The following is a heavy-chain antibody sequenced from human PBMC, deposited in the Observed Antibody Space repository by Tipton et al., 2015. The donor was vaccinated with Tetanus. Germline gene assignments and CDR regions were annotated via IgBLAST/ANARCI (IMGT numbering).Heavy chain of an antibody. CDR3: ARQAGTLHYYYGMDV. V-gene: IGHV5-51*01. J-gene: IGHJ6*02. Sequence: MQLVQSGAEVKKPGESLKISCKGSGYSFTSYWIGWVRQMPGKGLEWMGIIYPGDSDTRYSPSFQGQVTISADKSISTAYLQWSSLKASDPAMYYCARQAGTLHYYYGMDVWGQGTTVTVSS. D-gene: IGHD1-7*01. CDR1: GYSFTSYW. CDR2: IYPGDSDT.